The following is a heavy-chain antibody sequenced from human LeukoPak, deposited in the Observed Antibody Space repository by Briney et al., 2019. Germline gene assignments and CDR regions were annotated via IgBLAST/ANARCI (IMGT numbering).Heavy chain of an antibody. Sequence: PSETLSLACTVSGGSISSYYWSWIRQPPGKGLEWIGYIYYSGSTNYNPSLKSRVTISVDTSKNQFSLKLSSVTAADTAVYYCARKNRIADNWGDWDAFDIWGQGTMVTVSS. V-gene: IGHV4-59*08. D-gene: IGHD7-27*01. CDR2: IYYSGST. CDR1: GGSISSYY. CDR3: ARKNRIADNWGDWDAFDI. J-gene: IGHJ3*02.